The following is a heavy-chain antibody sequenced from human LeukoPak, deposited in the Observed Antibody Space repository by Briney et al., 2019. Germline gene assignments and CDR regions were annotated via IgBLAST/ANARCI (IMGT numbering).Heavy chain of an antibody. CDR3: ASQSGYYSAFDI. CDR1: GGSISSYY. J-gene: IGHJ3*02. V-gene: IGHV4-59*08. Sequence: SETLSLTCTVFGGSISSYYWSWIRQPPGKGLEWIGYIYYSGSTNYNPSLKSRVTISVDTSKNQFSLKLSSVTAADTAVYYCASQSGYYSAFDIWGQGTMVTVSS. CDR2: IYYSGST. D-gene: IGHD3-22*01.